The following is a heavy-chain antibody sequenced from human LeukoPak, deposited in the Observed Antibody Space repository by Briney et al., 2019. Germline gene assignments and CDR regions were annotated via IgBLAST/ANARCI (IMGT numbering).Heavy chain of an antibody. CDR2: IIPLSGTT. D-gene: IGHD6-19*01. CDR1: GGSFGRNA. J-gene: IGHJ2*01. Sequence: SVKVSCKASGGSFGRNAISWVRQAPGQGLEWMGGIIPLSGTTNYAQKFHDRLTIIADKSTTTVYMEVRSLNSEDTAVYFCANSPIAVSAPYWYFDVWGRGTQVTVSS. CDR3: ANSPIAVSAPYWYFDV. V-gene: IGHV1-69*06.